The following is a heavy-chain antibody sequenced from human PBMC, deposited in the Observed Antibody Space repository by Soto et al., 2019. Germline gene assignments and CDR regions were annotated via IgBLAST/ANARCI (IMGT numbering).Heavy chain of an antibody. CDR1: GGSISSYY. J-gene: IGHJ5*02. V-gene: IGHV4-59*01. Sequence: SETLSLTCTVSGGSISSYYWSWIRQPPGKGLEWIGYIYYSGSTNYNPSLKSRVTISVDTSKNQFSLKLSSVTAADTAVYYCERDLGYSSSIWFDPWGQGTMVTVSS. D-gene: IGHD6-6*01. CDR2: IYYSGST. CDR3: ERDLGYSSSIWFDP.